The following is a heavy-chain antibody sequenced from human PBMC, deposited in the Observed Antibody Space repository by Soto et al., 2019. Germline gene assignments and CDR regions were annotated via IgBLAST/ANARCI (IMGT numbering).Heavy chain of an antibody. J-gene: IGHJ4*02. V-gene: IGHV3-30-3*01. CDR1: GFTFSSYA. CDR3: ARDRVDIVATISFDY. D-gene: IGHD5-12*01. CDR2: ISYDGSNK. Sequence: GGSLRLSCAASGFTFSSYAMHWVRQAPGKGLEWVAVISYDGSNKYYADSVKGRFTISRDNSKDTLYLQMNSLRAEDTAVYYCARDRVDIVATISFDYWGQGTLVTVSS.